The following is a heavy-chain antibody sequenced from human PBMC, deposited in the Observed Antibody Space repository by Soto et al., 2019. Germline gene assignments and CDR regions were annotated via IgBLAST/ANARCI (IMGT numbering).Heavy chain of an antibody. Sequence: GGSLRLSCAASGFTFRGYSMNWVRQAPGKGLEWVSYISGSSSSKYYADSVKGRFTISRDNAKNSLYLQMNSLRDEDTAVYYWARDENYYDSSGCGYWGQGTQVTVSS. V-gene: IGHV3-48*02. D-gene: IGHD3-22*01. CDR2: ISGSSSSK. J-gene: IGHJ4*02. CDR1: GFTFRGYS. CDR3: ARDENYYDSSGCGY.